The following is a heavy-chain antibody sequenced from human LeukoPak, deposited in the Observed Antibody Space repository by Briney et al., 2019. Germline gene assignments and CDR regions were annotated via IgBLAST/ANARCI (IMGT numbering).Heavy chain of an antibody. D-gene: IGHD5-12*01. V-gene: IGHV3-30*02. CDR2: IRYDGSKK. J-gene: IGHJ4*02. CDR3: ARAKRGYSYVLDD. Sequence: GGSLRLSCAASGFTFSNYGMHWVRQAPGKGLEWVAFIRYDGSKKYYADTVKGRFTISRDNSKNTLFLQMNSLRAEDTAVCYCARAKRGYSYVLDDWGKRTLVTAST. CDR1: GFTFSNYG.